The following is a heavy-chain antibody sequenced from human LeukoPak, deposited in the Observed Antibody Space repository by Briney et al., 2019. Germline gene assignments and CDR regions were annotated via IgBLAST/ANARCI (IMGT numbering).Heavy chain of an antibody. Sequence: GGSLRLSCAASGFTFSSYWMHWVRQAPGKGLVWISGINTDGSTTSYADSVKGRFTISRDNANNTPYLQMNSLRAEDTAVYYCARNSGSNRPVDCWGQGTLVAVSS. CDR1: GFTFSSYW. D-gene: IGHD1-26*01. CDR3: ARNSGSNRPVDC. V-gene: IGHV3-74*01. CDR2: INTDGSTT. J-gene: IGHJ4*02.